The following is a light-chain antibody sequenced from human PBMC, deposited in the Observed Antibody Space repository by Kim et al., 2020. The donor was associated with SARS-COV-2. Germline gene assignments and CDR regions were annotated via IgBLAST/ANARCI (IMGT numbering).Light chain of an antibody. V-gene: IGLV4-69*02. J-gene: IGLJ3*02. CDR3: QTWGTGIRV. Sequence: SVKLTCPLSCGHSTYAFAWHQQQPQKGPRYLMKMNHDGSHSKGDGIPDRFSGSSSGAERHLTISSLQSEDEAGYYCQTWGTGIRVFGGGTQLTVL. CDR1: CGHSTYA. CDR2: MNHDGSH.